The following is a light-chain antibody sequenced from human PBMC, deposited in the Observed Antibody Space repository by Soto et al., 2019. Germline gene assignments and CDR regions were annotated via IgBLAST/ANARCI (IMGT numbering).Light chain of an antibody. CDR2: AVS. CDR1: QDIDNS. Sequence: IQLTQSPSSLSASVGETVAITCRASQDIDNSLNWYQHKPGKAPKLLVYAVSFLETGVPSRFSGRGSGTVFSLTINSLQSDDFATYYCPQHDGRPTMTFGQGTRLDSK. J-gene: IGKJ5*01. V-gene: IGKV1-33*01. CDR3: PQHDGRPTMT.